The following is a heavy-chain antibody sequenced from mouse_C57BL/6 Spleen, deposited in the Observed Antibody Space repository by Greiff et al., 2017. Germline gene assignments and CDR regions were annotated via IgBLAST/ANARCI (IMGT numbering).Heavy chain of an antibody. J-gene: IGHJ1*03. CDR2: ISSGSSTI. CDR1: GFTFSDYG. V-gene: IGHV5-17*01. Sequence: EVKLMESGGGLVKPGGSLKLSCAASGFTFSDYGMHWVRQAPEKGLEWVAYISSGSSTIYYADTVKGRFTISRDNVKNTLFLQMTSLTSEDTAMYYCARGRGYFDDWGTGTTVTVSS. CDR3: ARGRGYFDD.